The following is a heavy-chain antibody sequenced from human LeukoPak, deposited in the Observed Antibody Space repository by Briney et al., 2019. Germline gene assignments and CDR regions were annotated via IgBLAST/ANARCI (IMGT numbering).Heavy chain of an antibody. V-gene: IGHV1-69*05. Sequence: SVKVSCKASGGTFSSYAISWVRQAPGQGLEWMGGIIPIFGTANYAQKFQGRVTMTRDTSTSTVYMELSSLRSEDTAVYYCARDSEEMATIAYDAFDIWGQGTMVTVSS. J-gene: IGHJ3*02. CDR3: ARDSEEMATIAYDAFDI. D-gene: IGHD5-24*01. CDR2: IIPIFGTA. CDR1: GGTFSSYA.